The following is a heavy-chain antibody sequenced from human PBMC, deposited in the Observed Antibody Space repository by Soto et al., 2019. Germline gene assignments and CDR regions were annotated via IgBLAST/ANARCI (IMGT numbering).Heavy chain of an antibody. D-gene: IGHD3-22*01. CDR2: INSDGSST. J-gene: IGHJ4*02. CDR1: GFTFSSYW. Sequence: GGSLRLSCAASGFTFSSYWMHWVRQAPGKGLVWVSRINSDGSSTSYADSVKGRFTISRDNAKNTLYLQMNSLRGEDTAVYYCSRVDPPTYYYDSRHVYFDYWGRGPLVTGCS. V-gene: IGHV3-74*01. CDR3: SRVDPPTYYYDSRHVYFDY.